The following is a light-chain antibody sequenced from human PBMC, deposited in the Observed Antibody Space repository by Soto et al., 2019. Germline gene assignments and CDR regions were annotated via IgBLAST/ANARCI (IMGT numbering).Light chain of an antibody. V-gene: IGKV3-15*01. Sequence: EKGMTQSPVTLSVSPGERATLSCRASQSVGSKLAWYQQKPGQAPRLLIYGASTRATGIPVRFSGRGSGAEFTLTITSLQSEDYAVYYCQQYDVWPALTFGGGTKV. CDR2: GAS. CDR3: QQYDVWPALT. CDR1: QSVGSK. J-gene: IGKJ4*01.